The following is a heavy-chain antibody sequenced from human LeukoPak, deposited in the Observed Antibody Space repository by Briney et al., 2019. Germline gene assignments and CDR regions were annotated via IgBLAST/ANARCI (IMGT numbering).Heavy chain of an antibody. J-gene: IGHJ5*02. CDR2: TVSRGTT. CDR3: AKCSTSAYTTGWCNWIDP. CDR1: GFTFTSDA. Sequence: GGSLRLSCVASGFTFTSDAMNWVRQAPGKGLEWVSSTVSRGTTQYADSVKGRFTVSRDTSKNTLYLQMNSLRADVTAVYYCAKCSTSAYTTGWCNWIDPWGQGTLVTVSS. D-gene: IGHD6-19*01. V-gene: IGHV3-23*01.